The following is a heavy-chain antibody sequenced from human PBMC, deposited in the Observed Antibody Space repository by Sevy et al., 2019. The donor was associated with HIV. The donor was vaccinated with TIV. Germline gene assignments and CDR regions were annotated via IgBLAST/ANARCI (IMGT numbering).Heavy chain of an antibody. Sequence: ASVKVSCKASGYIFNTYGITWVRQAPGQGLEWMGWITAYNRQTNYAQRFQDRVTMTTDTSTNTAYMELRSLRSDDTAVYYCARLERSGGYNDFSRGHFRSNYFDFWGQGTLVTVSS. CDR2: ITAYNRQT. CDR3: ARLERSGGYNDFSRGHFRSNYFDF. CDR1: GYIFNTYG. J-gene: IGHJ4*02. V-gene: IGHV1-18*01. D-gene: IGHD3-3*01.